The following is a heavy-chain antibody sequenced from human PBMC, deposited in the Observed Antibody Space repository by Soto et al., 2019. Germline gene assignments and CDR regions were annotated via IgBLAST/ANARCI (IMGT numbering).Heavy chain of an antibody. D-gene: IGHD3-16*01. CDR1: GFKFDDYA. Sequence: EVQLVESGGGLVQPGGSLRLSCAASGFKFDDYAMHWVRQAPGKGLEWVSGISWKSGDINYADSVKGRFTISRDNAKNSLFLQMNNLSADDTALYYFVKEKVPTFLHAFDICGQGTMVTVSS. CDR2: ISWKSGDI. CDR3: VKEKVPTFLHAFDI. J-gene: IGHJ3*02. V-gene: IGHV3-9*01.